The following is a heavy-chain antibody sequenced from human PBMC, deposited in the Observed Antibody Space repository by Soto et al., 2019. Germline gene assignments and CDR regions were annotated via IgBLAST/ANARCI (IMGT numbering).Heavy chain of an antibody. D-gene: IGHD2-15*01. Sequence: QVQLVQSGAEVKKPGSSVKVSCKASGGTFSSYAISWVRQAPAQGLEWMGGIIPIFGRANYAQKFHGRVTSTEDKSTGTAYMELSSLRSEDTAVYYCARGRGGVVAGYYYCYGMDVWGQGTTVTVSS. CDR2: IIPIFGRA. CDR3: ARGRGGVVAGYYYCYGMDV. CDR1: GGTFSSYA. J-gene: IGHJ6*02. V-gene: IGHV1-69*06.